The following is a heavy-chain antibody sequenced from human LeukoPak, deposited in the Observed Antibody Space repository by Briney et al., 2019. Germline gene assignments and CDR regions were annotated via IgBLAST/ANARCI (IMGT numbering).Heavy chain of an antibody. V-gene: IGHV1-18*01. CDR3: ATNQITMVRGVVWSSYWFDP. Sequence: ASVKVSCKASGYTFTSYGISWVRQAPGQGLEWMGWISAYNGNTNYAQKLQGRVTMTTDTSTSTAYMELRSLRSEDTAVYYCATNQITMVRGVVWSSYWFDPWGQGTLVTVSS. D-gene: IGHD3-10*01. CDR2: ISAYNGNT. J-gene: IGHJ5*02. CDR1: GYTFTSYG.